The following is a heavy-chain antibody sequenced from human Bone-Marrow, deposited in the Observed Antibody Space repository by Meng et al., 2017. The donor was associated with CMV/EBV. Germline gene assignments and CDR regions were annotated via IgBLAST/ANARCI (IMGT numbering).Heavy chain of an antibody. CDR3: ARTMRIRHMVLRFFPRGYYGMDV. CDR2: MNPNSGNT. CDR1: GYTFTSYD. D-gene: IGHD3-3*01. J-gene: IGHJ6*02. V-gene: IGHV1-8*01. Sequence: ASVKVSCKASGYTFTSYDINWVRQATGQGLEWMGWMNPNSGNTGHAQKFQGRVTMTRNTSISTAYMELSSLRSEDTAVYYCARTMRIRHMVLRFFPRGYYGMDVWGQGTTVTVSS.